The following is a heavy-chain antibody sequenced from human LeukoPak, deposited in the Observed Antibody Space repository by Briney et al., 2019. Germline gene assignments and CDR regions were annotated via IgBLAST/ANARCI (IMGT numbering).Heavy chain of an antibody. D-gene: IGHD3-10*01. CDR2: IYYSGST. J-gene: IGHJ4*02. CDR1: GGSISSYY. CDR3: AAGGFGRTQFDY. V-gene: IGHV4-59*06. Sequence: KSSETLSLTRTVSGGSISSYYWSWIRQPPGKGLEWIGYIYYSGSTYYNPSLKSRVTISVDTSKNQFSLKLSSVTAADTAVYYCAAGGFGRTQFDYWGQGTLVTVSS.